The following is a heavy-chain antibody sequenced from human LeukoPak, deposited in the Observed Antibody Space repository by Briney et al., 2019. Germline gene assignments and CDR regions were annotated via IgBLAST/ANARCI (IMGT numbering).Heavy chain of an antibody. V-gene: IGHV4-4*09. CDR2: IYTSGST. Sequence: SETLSLTCTVSGGSISSYYWSWIRQPPGKGLEWIGYIYTSGSTNYNPSLKSRVTISVDTSKNQFSLKLTSVTAADTAVYYCASHEPGDAFDIWGQGTMVTVSS. J-gene: IGHJ3*02. CDR1: GGSISSYY. D-gene: IGHD1-1*01. CDR3: ASHEPGDAFDI.